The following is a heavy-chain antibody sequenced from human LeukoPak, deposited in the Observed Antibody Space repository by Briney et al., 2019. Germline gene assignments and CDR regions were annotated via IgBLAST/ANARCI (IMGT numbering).Heavy chain of an antibody. CDR1: GFPFSSYW. CDR3: TSLMARGVIWIDY. V-gene: IGHV3-7*03. D-gene: IGHD3-10*01. Sequence: GGSLRLSCVASGFPFSSYWMSWVRQAPGKGLEWVANIKQDGSEKYYVDSVKGRFTISRDNAKNSLYLQMNSLRAEDTAVYYCTSLMARGVIWIDYWGQGTLVTVSS. J-gene: IGHJ4*02. CDR2: IKQDGSEK.